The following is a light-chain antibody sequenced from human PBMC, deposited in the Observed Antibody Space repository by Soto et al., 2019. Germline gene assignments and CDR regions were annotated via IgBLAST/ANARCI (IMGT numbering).Light chain of an antibody. CDR1: QGIRND. CDR2: AAS. J-gene: IGKJ2*01. CDR3: LQDYNYPYT. V-gene: IGKV1-6*01. Sequence: AIQMTQSPSSLSSSVGDRVTITCRASQGIRNDLGWYQQKPGKAPKLLIYAASSLQSGVPSRFGGSGSGTDFNHTISNQQTEDFATYYCLQDYNYPYTFGQGTKLEIK.